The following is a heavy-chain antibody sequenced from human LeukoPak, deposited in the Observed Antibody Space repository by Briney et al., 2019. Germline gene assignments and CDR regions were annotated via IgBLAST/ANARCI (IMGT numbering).Heavy chain of an antibody. J-gene: IGHJ5*02. CDR2: IYTTGST. D-gene: IGHD3-10*01. CDR1: GGSITSFY. CDR3: ARDSGTTGEVKFDP. Sequence: SETLSLTCSVSGGSITSFYWSWIRQPAGKGLEWIGRIYTTGSTTYNPSLKSRVTMSVDTSKNQFSLKLRSVTAADTAVYYCARDSGTTGEVKFDPWGQGPLVTVSS. V-gene: IGHV4-4*07.